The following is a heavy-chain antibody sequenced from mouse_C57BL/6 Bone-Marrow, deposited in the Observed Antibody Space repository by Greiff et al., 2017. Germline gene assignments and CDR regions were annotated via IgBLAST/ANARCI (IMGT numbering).Heavy chain of an antibody. D-gene: IGHD2-1*01. CDR1: GYTFTSYW. Sequence: QVQLQQPGPELVKPGASVKLSCKASGYTFTSYWLQWVKQRPGQGLEWIGEIDPSDSYTNYNQKFKGQATLTVDTSSSTAYMQLSSLTSEVSAVYYCAVYYGNYAFYYWGQGTTLTVSS. CDR3: AVYYGNYAFYY. CDR2: IDPSDSYT. V-gene: IGHV1-50*01. J-gene: IGHJ2*01.